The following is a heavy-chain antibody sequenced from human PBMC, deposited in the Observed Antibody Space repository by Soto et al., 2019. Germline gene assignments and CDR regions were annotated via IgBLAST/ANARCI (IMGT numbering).Heavy chain of an antibody. CDR1: GFTFSSYS. Sequence: PGGSLRLSCAASGFTFSSYSMNWVRQAPGKGLEWVSSISSSSSYIYYADSVKGRFTISRDNAKNSLYLQMNSLRAEDTAAYYCARERVVVVPAAAKLNYYYYGMDVWGQGTTVTVSS. CDR2: ISSSSSYI. V-gene: IGHV3-21*01. J-gene: IGHJ6*02. CDR3: ARERVVVVPAAAKLNYYYYGMDV. D-gene: IGHD2-2*01.